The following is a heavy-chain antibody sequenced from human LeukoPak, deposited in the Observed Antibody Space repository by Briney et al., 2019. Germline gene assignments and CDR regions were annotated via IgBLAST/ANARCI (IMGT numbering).Heavy chain of an antibody. D-gene: IGHD6-13*01. CDR3: AKALYSSSWYGYWFDP. J-gene: IGHJ5*02. CDR1: GFTFGSYA. CDR2: ISGSGGST. Sequence: GGSLRLSCAASGFTFGSYAMSWVRQAPGKGLEWVSAISGSGGSTYYADSVKGRFTISRDNSKNTLYLQMNSLRAEDTAVYYCAKALYSSSWYGYWFDPWGQGTLVTVSS. V-gene: IGHV3-23*01.